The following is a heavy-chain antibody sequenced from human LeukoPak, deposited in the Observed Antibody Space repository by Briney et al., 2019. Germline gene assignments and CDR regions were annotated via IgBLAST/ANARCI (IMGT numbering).Heavy chain of an antibody. D-gene: IGHD1-26*01. V-gene: IGHV3-30*18. CDR3: AKDGDQYSGSYYYFDY. CDR2: ISYDGSNK. J-gene: IGHJ4*02. CDR1: GFTFSSYG. Sequence: GGSLRLSCAASGFTFSSYGMHWVRQAPGKGLEWVAVISYDGSNKYYADSVKGRFTISRDNSKNTLYLQMNSLRAEDTAVYYCAKDGDQYSGSYYYFDYWGQRTLVTVSS.